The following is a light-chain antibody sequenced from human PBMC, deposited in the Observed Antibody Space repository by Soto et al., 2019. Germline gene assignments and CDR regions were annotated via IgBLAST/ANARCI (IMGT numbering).Light chain of an antibody. CDR3: QQSFTTPLT. CDR1: QGIRND. J-gene: IGKJ4*01. CDR2: AAS. V-gene: IGKV1-6*01. Sequence: AIKMNQSPSSLSASVRDIVTITCLASQGIRNDLGWYQQKPGKAPKLLIYAASSVQSGVPSRFSGSGSGTDFNLTINSLQPEDFATYFCQQSFTTPLTFGGGTKVDI.